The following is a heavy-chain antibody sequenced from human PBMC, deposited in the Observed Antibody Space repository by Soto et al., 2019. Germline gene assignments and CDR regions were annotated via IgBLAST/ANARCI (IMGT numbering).Heavy chain of an antibody. CDR2: ISGSGGST. V-gene: IGHV3-23*01. D-gene: IGHD3-22*01. CDR1: GFTFSNYA. Sequence: GGSLRLSCAASGFTFSNYAMSWVRQAPGKGLEWVSGISGSGGSTYYADSVKGRFTISRDSSKNTLYLQMNSLRAEDTAVYCCAKVASSGYPGMDVWGQGTTVTVSS. CDR3: AKVASSGYPGMDV. J-gene: IGHJ6*02.